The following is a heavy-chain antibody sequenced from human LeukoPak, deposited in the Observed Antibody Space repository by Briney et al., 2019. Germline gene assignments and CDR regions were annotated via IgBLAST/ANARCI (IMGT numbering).Heavy chain of an antibody. Sequence: GGSLRLSCVASGFTLGNYAMTWVRQAPGKGLEWVSHLSASGGSTYYADSVKGRFTISRDNSRNTLHLQMRSLRAEDTAVYYCAKGNDDILTGFDYWGQGTLVTVSP. V-gene: IGHV3-23*01. J-gene: IGHJ4*02. CDR1: GFTLGNYA. D-gene: IGHD3-9*01. CDR2: LSASGGST. CDR3: AKGNDDILTGFDY.